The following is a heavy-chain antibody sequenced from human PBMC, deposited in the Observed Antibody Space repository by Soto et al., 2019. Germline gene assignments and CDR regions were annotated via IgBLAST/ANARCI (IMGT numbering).Heavy chain of an antibody. CDR1: GYTLTELS. J-gene: IGHJ4*02. CDR2: FDPEDGET. V-gene: IGHV1-24*01. Sequence: GASVKVSCKVSGYTLTELSMHWVRQAPGKGLEWMGGFDPEDGETIYAQKFQGRVTMTEDTSTDTAYMELSSLRSEDTAVYYCATWGSLGLKLGYSYGQSYFDYWGQGTLVTVSS. D-gene: IGHD5-18*01. CDR3: ATWGSLGLKLGYSYGQSYFDY.